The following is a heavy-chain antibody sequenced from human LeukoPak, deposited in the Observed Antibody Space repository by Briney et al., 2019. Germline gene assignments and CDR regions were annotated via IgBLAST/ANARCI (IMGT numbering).Heavy chain of an antibody. J-gene: IGHJ4*02. Sequence: WGSLRLSCAASGFTFSRYGMHWVRQAPGQGLECVAHIKQDGSDKYYVDSVKGRFTISRDNAKSSVYLQMSSLRAEDTAVYYCARYGSGSYVTYCDYWGQGTLVTVSS. CDR2: IKQDGSDK. CDR3: ARYGSGSYVTYCDY. V-gene: IGHV3-7*01. D-gene: IGHD3-10*01. CDR1: GFTFSRYG.